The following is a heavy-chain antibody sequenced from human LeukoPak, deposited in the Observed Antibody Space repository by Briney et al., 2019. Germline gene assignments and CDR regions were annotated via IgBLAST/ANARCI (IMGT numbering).Heavy chain of an antibody. CDR3: AELGITMIGGV. Sequence: GGSLRLSCAASGFTFSSYWMHWVGQAPGKGLVWVSRINSDGSSTIYADYGKGRFTISRDKAKNSMDLQMHSLRAEDTAVYYCAELGITMIGGVWGKGTTVTISS. CDR1: GFTFSSYW. V-gene: IGHV3-74*01. J-gene: IGHJ6*04. CDR2: INSDGSST. D-gene: IGHD3-10*02.